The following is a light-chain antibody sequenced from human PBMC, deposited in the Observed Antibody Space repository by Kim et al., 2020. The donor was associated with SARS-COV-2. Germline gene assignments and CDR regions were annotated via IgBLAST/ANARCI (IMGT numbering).Light chain of an antibody. Sequence: GQRVHISCSESISNIRSNFVNCYQQLPGTTPKLLMYSNDYRPSGVPDRFSGSKSGTSASLAISGLQSEDEADYYCAAWDDSLKGSVFGGGTQLTVL. J-gene: IGLJ3*02. CDR1: ISNIRSNF. CDR3: AAWDDSLKGSV. V-gene: IGLV1-44*01. CDR2: SND.